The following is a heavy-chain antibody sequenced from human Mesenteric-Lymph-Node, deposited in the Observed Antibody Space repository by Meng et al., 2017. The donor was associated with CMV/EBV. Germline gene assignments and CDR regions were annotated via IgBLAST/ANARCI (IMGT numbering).Heavy chain of an antibody. CDR3: ARGASDYHGMDV. CDR2: IIPIFGTA. Sequence: SVKVSCKASGGTFSSYAISWVRQAPGQGLEWMGGIIPIFGTANYAQKFQGRVTITTDESTSTAYMELSSLRSEDTAVYYCARGASDYHGMDVWGQGTTVTVSS. D-gene: IGHD2-2*01. CDR1: GGTFSSYA. V-gene: IGHV1-69*05. J-gene: IGHJ6*02.